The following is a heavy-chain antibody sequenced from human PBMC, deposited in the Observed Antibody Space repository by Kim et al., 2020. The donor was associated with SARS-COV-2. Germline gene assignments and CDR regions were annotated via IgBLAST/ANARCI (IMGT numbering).Heavy chain of an antibody. D-gene: IGHD1-26*01. Sequence: SFQGQVTISADKSISTAYLQWSSLKASDTAMYYCARQEPMDWELLGAFDIWGQGTMVTVSS. V-gene: IGHV5-51*01. CDR3: ARQEPMDWELLGAFDI. J-gene: IGHJ3*02.